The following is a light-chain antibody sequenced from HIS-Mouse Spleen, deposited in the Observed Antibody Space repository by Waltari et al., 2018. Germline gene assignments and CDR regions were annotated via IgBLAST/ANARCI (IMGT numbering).Light chain of an antibody. CDR1: SSDVGGYNY. J-gene: IGLJ3*02. CDR3: SSYTSSSTRV. Sequence: QSALTQPASVSGSPGQSITISCTGTSSDVGGYNYVSWYQQHPGKAPTLMIYDVSNPPSGVSKRFSGSKSGNTASLTSSGLQAEDEADYYCSSYTSSSTRVFGGGTKLTVL. CDR2: DVS. V-gene: IGLV2-14*03.